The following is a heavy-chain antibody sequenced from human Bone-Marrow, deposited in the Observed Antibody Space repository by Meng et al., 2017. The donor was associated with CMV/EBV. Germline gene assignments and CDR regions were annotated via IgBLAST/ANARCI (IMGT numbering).Heavy chain of an antibody. V-gene: IGHV4-34*01. CDR3: ARGTKKSCSSTSCYRGYYYYYGMDV. J-gene: IGHJ6*02. CDR1: GGSFSGYY. CDR2: INHSGST. D-gene: IGHD2-2*02. Sequence: SETLSLTCAVYGGSFSGYYWSWIRQPPGKGLEWIGEINHSGSTNYNPSLKSRVTISVDTSKNQFSLKLSSVTAADTAVYYCARGTKKSCSSTSCYRGYYYYYGMDVWGQGTTVTVYS.